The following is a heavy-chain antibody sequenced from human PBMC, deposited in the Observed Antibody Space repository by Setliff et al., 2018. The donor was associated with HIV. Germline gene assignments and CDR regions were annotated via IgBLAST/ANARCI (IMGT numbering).Heavy chain of an antibody. Sequence: ASVKVSCKASGYTLTSKGISWVRQAPGQGLEWMGRISTYNGNTNYAQKFKGRVTMTTDTSTSRAYMELRSLRSGDTAVYYCAVMGFCSGNSCYRTEGFDYWGQGTLVTVSS. V-gene: IGHV1-18*01. J-gene: IGHJ4*02. CDR2: ISTYNGNT. CDR3: AVMGFCSGNSCYRTEGFDY. D-gene: IGHD2-15*01. CDR1: GYTLTSKG.